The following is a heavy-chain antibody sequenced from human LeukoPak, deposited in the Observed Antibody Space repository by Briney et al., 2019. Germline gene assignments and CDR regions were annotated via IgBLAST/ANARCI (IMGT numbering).Heavy chain of an antibody. CDR3: ARDREVGSSGYYFDY. Sequence: GGSLRLSCAASGLTFSSHWMHWVRQAPGKGLVWVSRITNDGSSTTYADSVKGRFTISRDNAKNMLYLQVNSLRAEDTAVYYCARDREVGSSGYYFDYWGQGTLVTVSS. CDR2: ITNDGSST. J-gene: IGHJ4*02. CDR1: GLTFSSHW. V-gene: IGHV3-74*01. D-gene: IGHD3-22*01.